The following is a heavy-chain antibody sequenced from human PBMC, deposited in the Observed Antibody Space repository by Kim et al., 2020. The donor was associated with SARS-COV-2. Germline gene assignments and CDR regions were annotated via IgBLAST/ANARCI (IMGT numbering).Heavy chain of an antibody. CDR1: GFTFSSYW. Sequence: GGSLRLSCAASGFTFSSYWMHWVRQAPGKGLVWVSRMNSDGSSTSYADSVKGRFTISRDNAKNTRYLQMNSLRAEDTAVDYCARVRFGTPCFQHWGQGTLVTVSS. CDR2: MNSDGSST. J-gene: IGHJ1*01. CDR3: ARVRFGTPCFQH. V-gene: IGHV3-74*01. D-gene: IGHD3-10*01.